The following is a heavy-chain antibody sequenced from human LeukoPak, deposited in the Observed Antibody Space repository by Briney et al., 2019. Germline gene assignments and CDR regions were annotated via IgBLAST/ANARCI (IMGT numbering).Heavy chain of an antibody. CDR3: AKVLSVQVPLTMGWFDP. CDR1: GFTFSSYA. J-gene: IGHJ5*02. V-gene: IGHV3-23*01. Sequence: GGSLRLSCAASGFTFSSYAMTWVRQAPGKGLEWVSAISGSGGRTHYADSVKGRFTISRDNSKNTLYLQMNSLRAEDTAVYYCAKVLSVQVPLTMGWFDPWGQGTLVTVSS. CDR2: ISGSGGRT. D-gene: IGHD2/OR15-2a*01.